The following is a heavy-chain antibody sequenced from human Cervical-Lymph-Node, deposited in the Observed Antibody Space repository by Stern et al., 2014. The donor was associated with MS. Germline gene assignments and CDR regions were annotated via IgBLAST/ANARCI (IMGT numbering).Heavy chain of an antibody. CDR1: GFTFSSYW. D-gene: IGHD2-2*01. J-gene: IGHJ5*02. CDR2: IKQDGSEK. Sequence: EVQLVESGGGLVQPGGSLRLSCAASGFTFSSYWMSWVRQAPGKGLAWVANIKQDGSEKYYVDSVKGRFTISRDNAKNSLYLQMNSLRAEDTAVYYCARDAAYQLLDNWFDPWGQGTLVTVSS. V-gene: IGHV3-7*01. CDR3: ARDAAYQLLDNWFDP.